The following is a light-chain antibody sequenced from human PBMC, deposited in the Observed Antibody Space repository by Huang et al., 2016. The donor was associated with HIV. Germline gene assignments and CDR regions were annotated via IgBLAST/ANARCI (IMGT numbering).Light chain of an antibody. J-gene: IGKJ2*01. V-gene: IGKV1-33*01. Sequence: DIQMTQSPSSLSASVGDRVTITCQASQDINKYLNWYHQKPGKAPKLLIYDASNLETGVPARFSGSGSGTDITFAISSLQPEDIATYYCLQYDSLPYTFGQGTKLEI. CDR2: DAS. CDR1: QDINKY. CDR3: LQYDSLPYT.